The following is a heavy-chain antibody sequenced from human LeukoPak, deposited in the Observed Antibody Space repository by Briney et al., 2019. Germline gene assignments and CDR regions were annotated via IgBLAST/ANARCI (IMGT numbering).Heavy chain of an antibody. J-gene: IGHJ3*02. Sequence: SETLSLTCTVSGGSISSGSYYWGWVRQPAGLRLEGIGRIYASGNTNYNPSLKSRVTISVDTSMNQFSLKLNSVTAADTAVYYCARKGKLGDAFDIWGQGTVVTVSS. CDR1: GGSISSGSYY. CDR2: IYASGNT. V-gene: IGHV4-61*02. CDR3: ARKGKLGDAFDI. D-gene: IGHD3-16*01.